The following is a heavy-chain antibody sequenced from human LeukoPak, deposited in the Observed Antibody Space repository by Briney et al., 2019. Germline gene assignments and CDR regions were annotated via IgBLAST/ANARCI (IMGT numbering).Heavy chain of an antibody. CDR1: GYTFSTMW. CDR3: AKTHHSEEKFFDS. V-gene: IGHV5-51*01. D-gene: IGHD4-23*01. Sequence: GESLKISCKASGYTFSTMWVGWVRQMPGKGLEWMGIIYVGDSETRYSPSFQGQVTFSADKSNNIAYLQWSSLKASDTAMYYCAKTHHSEEKFFDSWGQGTLVTVSS. J-gene: IGHJ4*02. CDR2: IYVGDSET.